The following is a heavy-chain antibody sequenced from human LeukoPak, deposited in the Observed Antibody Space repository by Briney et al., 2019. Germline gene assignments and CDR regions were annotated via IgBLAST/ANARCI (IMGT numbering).Heavy chain of an antibody. D-gene: IGHD6-13*01. V-gene: IGHV4-59*08. CDR1: GGSISSYY. J-gene: IGHJ5*02. CDR2: IYYSGST. Sequence: PSETLSLTCTVSGGSISSYYWSWIRQPPGKGLEWIGYIYYSGSTNYNPSLKSRVTISVDTSKNHFSLKLSSVTAADTAVYYYAREIGGAADTWGQGTLVTVSS. CDR3: AREIGGAADT.